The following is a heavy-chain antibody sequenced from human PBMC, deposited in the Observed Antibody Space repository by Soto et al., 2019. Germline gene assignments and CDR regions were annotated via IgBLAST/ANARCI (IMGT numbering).Heavy chain of an antibody. CDR2: IHYSVST. Sequence: QVQLQESGPGLVKPSQTLSLTCTVSGGSISSGDYYWNWIRQHPGKGLEWIAYIHYSVSTHYSPSLKRGVTSTVDTSKNNFSLQLISVTAADTAVYYCARMSPVVAFWIGCWFDPWGQGTLVTVSS. J-gene: IGHJ5*02. CDR3: ARMSPVVAFWIGCWFDP. D-gene: IGHD3-3*01. CDR1: GGSISSGDYY. V-gene: IGHV4-31*03.